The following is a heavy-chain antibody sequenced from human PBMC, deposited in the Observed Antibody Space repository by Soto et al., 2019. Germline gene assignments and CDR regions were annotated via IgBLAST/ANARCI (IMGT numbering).Heavy chain of an antibody. CDR2: ISYDGSNK. J-gene: IGHJ5*02. V-gene: IGHV3-30*18. Sequence: QVQLVESGGGVVQPGRSLRLSCAASGFTFSSYGMHWVRQAPGKGLEWVAVISYDGSNKYYADSVKGRFTISRDNSKNKLYLQMDSVRAEDTAVYYCAKDLVVVAAIPMFDPWGQGTLVTVSS. CDR1: GFTFSSYG. CDR3: AKDLVVVAAIPMFDP. D-gene: IGHD2-15*01.